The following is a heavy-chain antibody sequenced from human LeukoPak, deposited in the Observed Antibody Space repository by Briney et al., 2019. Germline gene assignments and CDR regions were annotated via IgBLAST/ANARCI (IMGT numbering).Heavy chain of an antibody. V-gene: IGHV1-46*01. Sequence: GASVKVSCKASGYTFTSYYMHWVRQAPGQGLEWMGIINPSGGSTSYAQKFQGRVTMTRDTSTSTVYMELSSLRSEDTAVYYCAMRTDYGDYVPPETTGDYWGQGTLVTVSS. J-gene: IGHJ4*02. CDR1: GYTFTSYY. CDR3: AMRTDYGDYVPPETTGDY. D-gene: IGHD4-17*01. CDR2: INPSGGST.